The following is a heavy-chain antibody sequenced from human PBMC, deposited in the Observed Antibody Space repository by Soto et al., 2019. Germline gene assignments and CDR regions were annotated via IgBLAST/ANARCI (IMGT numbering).Heavy chain of an antibody. D-gene: IGHD5-12*01. CDR1: GYTFTSYA. CDR2: INAGNGNT. V-gene: IGHV1-3*01. J-gene: IGHJ6*02. Sequence: ASVKVSCKASGYTFTSYAIHWVRQAPGQRLEWMGWINAGNGNTKYSQKLQGRVTMTTDTSTSTAYMELRSLRSDDTAVYYCARAYRDIVATIGYYYSGMDVWGQGTTVTVSS. CDR3: ARAYRDIVATIGYYYSGMDV.